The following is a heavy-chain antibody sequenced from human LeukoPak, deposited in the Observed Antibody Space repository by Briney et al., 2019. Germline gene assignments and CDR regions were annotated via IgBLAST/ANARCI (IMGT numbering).Heavy chain of an antibody. D-gene: IGHD2-2*01. CDR1: GFTFSSSW. Sequence: SGGSLRLSCAASGFTFSSSWMHWVRQAPGKGLVWVSRINSDGSSTSYADSVKGRFTISRDNAKNTLYLQMNSLRAEDTAVYYCARGGRYCSSTSCRRLYYYYGMDVWGQGTTVTVSS. CDR2: INSDGSST. V-gene: IGHV3-74*01. CDR3: ARGGRYCSSTSCRRLYYYYGMDV. J-gene: IGHJ6*02.